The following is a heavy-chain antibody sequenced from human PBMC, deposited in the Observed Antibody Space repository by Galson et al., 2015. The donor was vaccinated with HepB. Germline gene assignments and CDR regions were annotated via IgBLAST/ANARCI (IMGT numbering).Heavy chain of an antibody. J-gene: IGHJ6*03. CDR3: ARDRRGYSYGLIYYYYYMDV. D-gene: IGHD5-18*01. Sequence: TLSLTCTVSGGSISSGDYYWSWIRQPPGKGLEWIGYIYYSGSTYYNPSLKSRVTISVDTSKNQFSLKLSSVTAADTAVYYCARDRRGYSYGLIYYYYYMDVWGKGTTVTVSS. CDR2: IYYSGST. V-gene: IGHV4-30-4*01. CDR1: GGSISSGDYY.